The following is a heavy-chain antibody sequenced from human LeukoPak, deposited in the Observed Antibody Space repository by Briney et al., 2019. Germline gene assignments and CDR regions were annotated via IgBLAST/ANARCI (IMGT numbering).Heavy chain of an antibody. CDR1: GFTFDDYA. Sequence: GGSLRLSCAASGFTFDDYAMHWVRQAPGKGLEWVSGISWNSGSIGYADSVKGRFTIFRDNAKNSLYLQMNSLRAEDTALYYCAKATVSYYDSSGYYDYWGQGTLVTVSS. CDR2: ISWNSGSI. D-gene: IGHD3-22*01. CDR3: AKATVSYYDSSGYYDY. J-gene: IGHJ4*02. V-gene: IGHV3-9*01.